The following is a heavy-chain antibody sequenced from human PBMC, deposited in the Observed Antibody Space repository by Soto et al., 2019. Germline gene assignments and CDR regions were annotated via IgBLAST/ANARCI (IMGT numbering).Heavy chain of an antibody. Sequence: SVKVSCKASGGTFSSYAISWVRQAPGQGLEWMGGIIPIFGTANYAQKFQGRVTITADESTSTAYMELSSLRSEDTAVYYCAREWQWLSQGYFQHWGQGTLVTVSS. V-gene: IGHV1-69*13. CDR2: IIPIFGTA. CDR1: GGTFSSYA. CDR3: AREWQWLSQGYFQH. J-gene: IGHJ1*01. D-gene: IGHD6-19*01.